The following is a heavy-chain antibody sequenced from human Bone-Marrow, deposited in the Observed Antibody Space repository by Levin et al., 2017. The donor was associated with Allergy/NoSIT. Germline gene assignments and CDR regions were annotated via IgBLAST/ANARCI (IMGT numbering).Heavy chain of an antibody. Sequence: SETLSLTCTVSGGSISSGGYYWSWIRQQPGKGLEWIGYIYYSGNTYYNPSLESRVMISVDTSKNQFSLKVSSVTAADTAVYYCAREDGSTIDYWGQGILVTVSS. CDR1: GGSISSGGYY. D-gene: IGHD1/OR15-1a*01. V-gene: IGHV4-31*03. J-gene: IGHJ4*02. CDR2: IYYSGNT. CDR3: AREDGSTIDY.